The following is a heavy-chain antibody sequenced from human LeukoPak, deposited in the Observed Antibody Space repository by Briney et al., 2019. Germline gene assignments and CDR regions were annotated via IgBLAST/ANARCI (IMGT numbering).Heavy chain of an antibody. CDR2: ISGDGGSTYYT. D-gene: IGHD4-11*01. V-gene: IGHV3-43*02. Sequence: PGGSLRLSCAASGFTFDDYAMHWVRQAPGKGLEWVSLISGDGGSTYYTYYADSVKGRFTISRDNSKNSLYLQMNSLRTEDTALYYCAKDIKTVTTGIYDYWGQGTLVTVSS. CDR1: GFTFDDYA. J-gene: IGHJ4*02. CDR3: AKDIKTVTTGIYDY.